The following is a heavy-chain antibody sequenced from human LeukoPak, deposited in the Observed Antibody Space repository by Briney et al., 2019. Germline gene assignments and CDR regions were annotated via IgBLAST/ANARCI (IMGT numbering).Heavy chain of an antibody. CDR1: DYTFTSYG. CDR3: ARDGNRGQQLVPDFDY. Sequence: ASVKVSCKASDYTFTSYGISWVRQAPGQGLEWMGWISAYNGNTNYAQKLQGRVTMTTDTSTSTAYMELRSLRSDDTAVYYCARDGNRGQQLVPDFDYWGQGTLVTVSS. CDR2: ISAYNGNT. J-gene: IGHJ4*02. V-gene: IGHV1-18*01. D-gene: IGHD6-13*01.